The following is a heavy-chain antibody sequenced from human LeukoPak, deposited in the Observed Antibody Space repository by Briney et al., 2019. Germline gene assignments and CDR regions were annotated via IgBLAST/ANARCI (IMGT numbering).Heavy chain of an antibody. D-gene: IGHD3-22*01. CDR1: GFTFSSYS. V-gene: IGHV3-21*01. J-gene: IGHJ4*02. CDR3: ARVARDYDSSGYDY. Sequence: PGGSLRLSCAASGFTFSSYSMNWVRQAPGKGPEWVSSISSSSSYIYYADSVKGRFTISRDNAKNSLYLQMNSLRAEDTAVYYCARVARDYDSSGYDYWGQGTLVTVSS. CDR2: ISSSSSYI.